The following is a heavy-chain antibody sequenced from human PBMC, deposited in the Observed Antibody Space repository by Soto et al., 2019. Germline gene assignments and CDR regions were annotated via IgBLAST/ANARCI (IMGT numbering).Heavy chain of an antibody. V-gene: IGHV3-23*01. Sequence: EVQLLDSGGGLVQPGGSLRLSCAASGFTFSNYAMNWVRQAPGKVLDWVSAISGSGGSTYYADSVKGRFTISRDNSKNTLYLQMSSLRAEDTAVDYCAKGPLWSGDALDYWGQGTLVTVSS. CDR2: ISGSGGST. CDR3: AKGPLWSGDALDY. J-gene: IGHJ4*02. D-gene: IGHD3-3*01. CDR1: GFTFSNYA.